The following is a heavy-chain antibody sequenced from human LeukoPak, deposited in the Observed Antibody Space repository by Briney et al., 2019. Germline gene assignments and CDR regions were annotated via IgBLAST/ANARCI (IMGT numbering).Heavy chain of an antibody. J-gene: IGHJ4*02. CDR3: ARGYYDTSGYWLSFFDF. V-gene: IGHV4-59*12. D-gene: IGHD3-22*01. Sequence: SEALSLTCTVSGGSISSYYWSWIRQPPGKGLEWIGYIYYSGSTNYNPSLKSRVTISVDTSKNRFSLKLSSVTAADTAVYYCARGYYDTSGYWLSFFDFWGQGTLVTVSS. CDR1: GGSISSYY. CDR2: IYYSGST.